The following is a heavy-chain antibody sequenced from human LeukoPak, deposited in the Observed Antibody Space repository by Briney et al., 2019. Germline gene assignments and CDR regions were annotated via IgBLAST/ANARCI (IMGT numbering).Heavy chain of an antibody. CDR1: GFTFSNYG. V-gene: IGHV3-30*02. Sequence: GGSLRLSCAASGFTFSNYGMHWVRQAPGKGLEWVALISFDGSQKHYADSVKGRFTISRDNSKSTVYLQMNSLRVEDAAVYYCARYPYSGSYEFDYWGQGTLVTVSS. D-gene: IGHD1-26*01. CDR3: ARYPYSGSYEFDY. J-gene: IGHJ4*02. CDR2: ISFDGSQK.